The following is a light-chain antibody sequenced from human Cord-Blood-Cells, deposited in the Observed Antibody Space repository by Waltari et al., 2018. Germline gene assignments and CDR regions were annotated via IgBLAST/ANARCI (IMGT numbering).Light chain of an antibody. J-gene: IGKJ1*01. CDR2: GAS. V-gene: IGKV3-20*01. Sequence: EIVLTQSPGTLSLSPGERATLSCRASQRVSSSYLDWYQQKPGQAPRLLIYGASSRATGIPDRFSGSGSGTDFTLTISRLEPEDFAVYYCQQYGSSRWTFGQGTKVEIK. CDR3: QQYGSSRWT. CDR1: QRVSSSY.